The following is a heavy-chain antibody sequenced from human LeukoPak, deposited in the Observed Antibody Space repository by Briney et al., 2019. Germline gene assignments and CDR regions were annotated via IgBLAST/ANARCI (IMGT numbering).Heavy chain of an antibody. D-gene: IGHD2-2*01. J-gene: IGHJ3*02. CDR1: GGSISSGDYY. CDR2: IYYSGST. V-gene: IGHV4-30-4*08. Sequence: PSQILSLTCTVSGGSISSGDYYWSWIRQPPGKGLEWIGYIYYSGSTYYNPSLKSRVTISVDTSKNQFSLKLSSVTAADTAVYYCAKSQLPSWGAFDIWGQGTMVTVSS. CDR3: AKSQLPSWGAFDI.